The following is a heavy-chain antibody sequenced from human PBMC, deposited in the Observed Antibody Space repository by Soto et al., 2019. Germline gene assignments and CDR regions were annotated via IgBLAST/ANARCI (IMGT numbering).Heavy chain of an antibody. CDR1: GYTFTSYG. CDR2: ISAYNGNT. Sequence: ASVKVSCKASGYTFTSYGISWVRQAPGQGLEWMGWISAYNGNTNYAQKLQGRVTMTTDTSTSTAYMELRSLRSDDTAVYYCARVSGAPYSSSWYALGWFAPWGQGTLVTVSS. D-gene: IGHD6-13*01. CDR3: ARVSGAPYSSSWYALGWFAP. J-gene: IGHJ5*02. V-gene: IGHV1-18*01.